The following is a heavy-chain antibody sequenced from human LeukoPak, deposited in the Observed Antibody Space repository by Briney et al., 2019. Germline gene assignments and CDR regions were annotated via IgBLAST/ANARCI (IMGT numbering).Heavy chain of an antibody. J-gene: IGHJ3*02. CDR2: ISSSGSTI. D-gene: IGHD6-13*01. V-gene: IGHV3-48*03. CDR3: ARDVEQQLSTDAFDI. CDR1: GFTFSSYE. Sequence: HPGGSLRLSCAASGFTFSSYEMNWVRQAPGKGLEWVSYISSSGSTIYYADSVRGRFTISRDNAKNSLYLQMNSLRAEDTAVYYCARDVEQQLSTDAFDIWGQGTMVTVSS.